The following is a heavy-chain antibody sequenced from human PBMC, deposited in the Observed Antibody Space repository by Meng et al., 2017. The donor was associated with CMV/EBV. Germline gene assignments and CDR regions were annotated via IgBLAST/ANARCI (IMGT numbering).Heavy chain of an antibody. V-gene: IGHV3-74*01. J-gene: IGHJ4*02. CDR1: GFTFSSYW. CDR2: INSDGSST. CDR3: ARRSAMVGTAFDY. D-gene: IGHD5-18*01. Sequence: GESLKISCAASGFTFSSYWMHWVRQAPGKGLVWVSRINSDGSSTSYADSVKGRFTISRDNAKNTLYLQMNSLRAEDTAVYYCARRSAMVGTAFDYWGQGTLVTVSS.